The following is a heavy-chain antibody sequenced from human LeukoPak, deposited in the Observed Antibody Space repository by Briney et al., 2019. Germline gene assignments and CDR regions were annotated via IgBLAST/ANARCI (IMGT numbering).Heavy chain of an antibody. V-gene: IGHV4-59*01. D-gene: IGHD6-19*01. CDR2: IYYSGST. Sequence: SETLSLTCNVSGGSISSYYWSWIRQSPGKGLEWIGYIYYSGSTKYNPSLVSRVTISIDTSKNHFSLKLSSVTAADTAVYYCARDRSSGWTGVFDIWGRGTMVTGSS. J-gene: IGHJ3*02. CDR1: GGSISSYY. CDR3: ARDRSSGWTGVFDI.